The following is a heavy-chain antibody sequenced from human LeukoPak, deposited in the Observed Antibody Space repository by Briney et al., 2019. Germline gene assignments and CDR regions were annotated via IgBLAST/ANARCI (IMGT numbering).Heavy chain of an antibody. V-gene: IGHV4-39*07. Sequence: SETLSLTCTVSGGSISSSSYYWGWIRQPPGKGLEWIGSIYYSGGTYYNPSLKSRVTISVDTSKNQFSLKLSSVTAADTAVYYCARARLGGGQRRPFDYWGQGTLVTVSS. D-gene: IGHD6-25*01. CDR3: ARARLGGGQRRPFDY. CDR2: IYYSGGT. CDR1: GGSISSSSYY. J-gene: IGHJ4*02.